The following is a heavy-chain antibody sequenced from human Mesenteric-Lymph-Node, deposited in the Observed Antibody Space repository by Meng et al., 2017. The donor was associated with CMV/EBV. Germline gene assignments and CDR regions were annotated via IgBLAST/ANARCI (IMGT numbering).Heavy chain of an antibody. CDR1: GGSIFSGAYY. CDR2: IHYSGNT. D-gene: IGHD5-24*01. CDR3: ARERRDGYITFDY. J-gene: IGHJ4*02. Sequence: SGGSIFSGAYYWSWIRQHPGKGLEWIGYIHYSGNTYYNPSLKRRVTISMDTSKNQFSLSLSSVTAADTAVYYCARERRDGYITFDYWGQGTLVTVSS. V-gene: IGHV4-31*02.